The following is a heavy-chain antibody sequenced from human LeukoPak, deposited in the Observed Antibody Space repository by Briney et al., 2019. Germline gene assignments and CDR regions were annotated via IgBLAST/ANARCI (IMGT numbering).Heavy chain of an antibody. V-gene: IGHV1-8*03. D-gene: IGHD5-18*01. Sequence: GASVKVSCKASGYTFTSYDINWVRQATGQGLEWMGWMNPNSGNTGYAQKFQGRVTITRNTSISTAYMELSSLRSEDTAVYYCARRGYSYGPTNYYYYYMDVWGKGTTVTVSS. CDR2: MNPNSGNT. CDR3: ARRGYSYGPTNYYYYYMDV. CDR1: GYTFTSYD. J-gene: IGHJ6*03.